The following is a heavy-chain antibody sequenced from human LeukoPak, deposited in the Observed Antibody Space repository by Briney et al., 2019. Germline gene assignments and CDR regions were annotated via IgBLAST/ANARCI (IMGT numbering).Heavy chain of an antibody. J-gene: IGHJ3*02. CDR1: GFTFSRYS. CDR2: ISTSSSYI. D-gene: IGHD5-24*01. CDR3: AREADGAFDI. V-gene: IGHV3-21*01. Sequence: PGGSLRLSCAASGFTFSRYSMNWVRQAPGKGLEWVSSISTSSSYIYYADSVKGRFTISRDNAKNSLYLQMNSLRAEDTAVYYCAREADGAFDIWGQGTMVTVSS.